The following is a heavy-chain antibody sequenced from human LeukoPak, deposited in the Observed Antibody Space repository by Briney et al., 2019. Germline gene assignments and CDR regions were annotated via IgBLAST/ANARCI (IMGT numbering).Heavy chain of an antibody. D-gene: IGHD4-17*01. CDR1: GYTFTSYD. Sequence: ASAKVSCKASGYTFTSYDINWVRQAPGQGLEWMGWINPNSGGTSYAQKFQGRVTMTRDTSISTAYMEVSRLRSDDTAVYYCAREDDYGDYVLDYWDQGTLVTVSS. CDR2: INPNSGGT. V-gene: IGHV1-2*02. J-gene: IGHJ4*02. CDR3: AREDDYGDYVLDY.